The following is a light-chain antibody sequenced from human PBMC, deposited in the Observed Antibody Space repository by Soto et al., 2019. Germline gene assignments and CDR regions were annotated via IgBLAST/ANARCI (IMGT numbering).Light chain of an antibody. Sequence: DIQMTQSPSTLSASVGDRVTITCRASQSISSWLAWYQQKPGKPPKVLIYGASNLQSGGPPRFSCSGAGKDFTLAISSLQPEDSATYYCLQDINYPWTFGQGTKV. J-gene: IGKJ1*01. V-gene: IGKV1-5*01. CDR1: QSISSW. CDR3: LQDINYPWT. CDR2: GAS.